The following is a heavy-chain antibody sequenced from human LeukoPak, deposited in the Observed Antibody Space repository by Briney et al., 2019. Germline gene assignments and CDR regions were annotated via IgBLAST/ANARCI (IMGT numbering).Heavy chain of an antibody. V-gene: IGHV4-39*07. Sequence: PSETLSLTCTVSGGSISSSSYYWGWIRQPPGKGLEWIGSIYYSGSTYYNPSLKSRFTISVDTSKNQFSLRLSSVTAADTAVYYCAGAYCGGDCYSGRTFDIWGQGTMVTVSS. CDR3: AGAYCGGDCYSGRTFDI. CDR1: GGSISSSSYY. D-gene: IGHD2-21*02. J-gene: IGHJ3*02. CDR2: IYYSGST.